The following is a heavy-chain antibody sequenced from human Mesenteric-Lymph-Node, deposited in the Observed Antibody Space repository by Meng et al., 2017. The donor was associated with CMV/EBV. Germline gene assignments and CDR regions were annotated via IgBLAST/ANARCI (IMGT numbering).Heavy chain of an antibody. Sequence: GESLKISCEGSGFTFNAYGINWVRQAPGKGLEWVSAISGRGQRTYYADSVKSRFTISRDNSKNSLYVHLQMNSLRAEDTAVYYCARGGTGPLGYWGQGTLVTVSS. CDR1: GFTFNAYG. CDR2: ISGRGQRT. V-gene: IGHV3-23*01. CDR3: ARGGTGPLGY. D-gene: IGHD1-26*01. J-gene: IGHJ4*02.